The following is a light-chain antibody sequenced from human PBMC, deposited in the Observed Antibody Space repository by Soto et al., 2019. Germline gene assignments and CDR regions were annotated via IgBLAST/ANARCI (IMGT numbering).Light chain of an antibody. Sequence: EIVLTQSPVTLSLSPGERATLSSRASQSVGSYFAWYQQKPGQAPRLLIYDASSRATGIPARFSGSGSGTDFTLTISSLEPEDFAVYYCQQRSDWPSTFGGGTRVEIK. V-gene: IGKV3-11*01. CDR3: QQRSDWPST. CDR1: QSVGSY. CDR2: DAS. J-gene: IGKJ4*01.